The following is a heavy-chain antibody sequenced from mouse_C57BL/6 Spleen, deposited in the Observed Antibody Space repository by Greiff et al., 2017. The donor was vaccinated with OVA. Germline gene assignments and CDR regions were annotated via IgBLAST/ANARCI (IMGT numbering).Heavy chain of an antibody. V-gene: IGHV7-3*01. CDR2: IRNKANGYTT. D-gene: IGHD3-2*02. CDR3: ARLGSSGYVSYAMDY. Sequence: EVKLMESGGGLVQPGGSLSLSCAASGFTFTDYYMSWVRQPPGKALEWLGFIRNKANGYTTEYSASVKGRFTISRDNSQSILYLQMNALRAEDSATYYCARLGSSGYVSYAMDYWGQGTSVTVSS. J-gene: IGHJ4*01. CDR1: GFTFTDYY.